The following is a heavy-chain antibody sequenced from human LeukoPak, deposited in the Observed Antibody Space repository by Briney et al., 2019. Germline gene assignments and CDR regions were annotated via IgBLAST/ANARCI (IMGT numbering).Heavy chain of an antibody. Sequence: SSETLSLTCTVSGGSISSSSYYWGWIRQPPGKGLVWIVIISYSGSTYYNPSLKRRVTISVDTSKNQFSLKLRFVPAADTAVYYCARRPADRSNWPYWGQGTLVTVSS. V-gene: IGHV4-39*01. J-gene: IGHJ4*02. D-gene: IGHD1-20*01. CDR2: ISYSGST. CDR1: GGSISSSSYY. CDR3: ARRPADRSNWPY.